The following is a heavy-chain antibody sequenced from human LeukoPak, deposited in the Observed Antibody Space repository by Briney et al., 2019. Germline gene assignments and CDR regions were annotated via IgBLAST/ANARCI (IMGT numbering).Heavy chain of an antibody. D-gene: IGHD6-6*01. CDR2: IRYDGSNK. Sequence: PGGSLRLSCAASGFTFSSYGMHWVRQAPGKGLEWVAFIRYDGSNKYYADSVKGRFTISRDNSKNTLYLQMNSLRAEDTAVFYCAKLETWESSSATPDYWGQGTLVTVSS. CDR3: AKLETWESSSATPDY. J-gene: IGHJ4*02. V-gene: IGHV3-30*02. CDR1: GFTFSSYG.